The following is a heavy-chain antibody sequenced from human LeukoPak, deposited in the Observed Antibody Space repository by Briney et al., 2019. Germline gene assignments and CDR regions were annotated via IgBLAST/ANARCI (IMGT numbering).Heavy chain of an antibody. CDR3: ARGRYYGMDV. CDR2: INGDGSST. CDR1: GFTFTTYW. D-gene: IGHD1-14*01. J-gene: IGHJ6*02. V-gene: IGHV3-74*01. Sequence: GGSLRLSCAASGFTFTTYWMHWVRQAPGKGLVWVSRINGDGSSTSYADSVKGRFTISRDNAKNTLYLQMNSLRAEDTAVYYCARGRYYGMDVWGQGTTVTVSS.